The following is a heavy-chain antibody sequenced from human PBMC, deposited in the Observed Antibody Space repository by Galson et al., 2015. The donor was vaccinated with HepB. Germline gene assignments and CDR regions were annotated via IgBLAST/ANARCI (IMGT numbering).Heavy chain of an antibody. CDR2: ISGSGGST. V-gene: IGHV3-23*01. CDR3: AKEKEDDPAYCGGDCYPVS. CDR1: GFTFSSYA. J-gene: IGHJ3*01. D-gene: IGHD2-21*02. Sequence: SLRLSCAASGFTFSSYAMSWVRQAPGKGLEWVSAISGSGGSTYYADSVKGRFTISRDNSKNTLYLQMNSLRAEDTAVYYCAKEKEDDPAYCGGDCYPVSWGQGTMVTVSS.